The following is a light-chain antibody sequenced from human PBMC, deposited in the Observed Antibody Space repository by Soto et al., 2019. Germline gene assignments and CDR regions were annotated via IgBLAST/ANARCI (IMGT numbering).Light chain of an antibody. J-gene: IGKJ2*01. CDR3: QQYDDWPPFT. CDR2: AAS. V-gene: IGKV3-15*01. Sequence: EVVMTQLPVTLSVSPGERVSLSCRASQSVADKLAWYQQKPGQAPRLLIYAASSRAAGIPTRFSGSGSGTDFTLTISSLQPEDFAVYYCQQYDDWPPFTFGQGTRLDI. CDR1: QSVADK.